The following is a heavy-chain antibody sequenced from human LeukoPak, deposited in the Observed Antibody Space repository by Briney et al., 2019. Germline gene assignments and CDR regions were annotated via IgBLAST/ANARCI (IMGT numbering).Heavy chain of an antibody. CDR3: ARALIDGNTPFDY. D-gene: IGHD4-23*01. Sequence: GGSLRLSCAASGFTFSSYSVNWVRQAPGKGLEWVSSISSSSYIYYADSVKGRFTISRDNAKNSLYLQMNSLRAEDTAVYYCARALIDGNTPFDYWGQGTLVTVSS. J-gene: IGHJ4*02. CDR1: GFTFSSYS. V-gene: IGHV3-21*01. CDR2: ISSSSYI.